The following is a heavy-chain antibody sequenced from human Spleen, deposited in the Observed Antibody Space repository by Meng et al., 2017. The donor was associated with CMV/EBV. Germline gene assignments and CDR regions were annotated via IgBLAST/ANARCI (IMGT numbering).Heavy chain of an antibody. CDR3: AKVPIPDDSGDYFFDY. D-gene: IGHD4-17*01. V-gene: IGHV3-23*01. J-gene: IGHJ4*01. CDR1: GFTFSSYA. Sequence: LSLTCAASGFTFSSYAMSWVRQAPGKGLEWVSAISATGGGTYYADSVKGRVSISRDNSKNTLYLQMHSLSAEDTAVYYCAKVPIPDDSGDYFFDYWGHGTLVTVSS. CDR2: ISATGGGT.